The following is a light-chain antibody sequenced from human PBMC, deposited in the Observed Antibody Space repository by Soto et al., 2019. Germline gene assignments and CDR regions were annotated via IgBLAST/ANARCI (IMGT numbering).Light chain of an antibody. J-gene: IGKJ1*01. CDR3: QQYNSSPVT. V-gene: IGKV1-5*03. CDR2: KAS. Sequence: DIQMTQSPSTLSASVGDRVTITCRASQSISSWLAWYQQKPGKAPKLLIYKASSLESGVPSRFSASGAGTEVTLTISSLQPDEFATYYCQQYNSSPVTFGQGTKVEIK. CDR1: QSISSW.